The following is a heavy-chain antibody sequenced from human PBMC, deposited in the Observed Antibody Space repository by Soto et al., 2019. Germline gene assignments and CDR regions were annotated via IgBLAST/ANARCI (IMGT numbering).Heavy chain of an antibody. CDR2: IYYSGST. D-gene: IGHD6-6*01. J-gene: IGHJ3*02. Sequence: SETLSLTCTVSGGSISSSSYYWGWIRQPPGKGLEWIGSIYYSGSTYYNPSLKSRVTISVDTSKNQFSLKLSSVTAADTAVYYCARVIAARDAFDIWGQGTMVTVSS. CDR3: ARVIAARDAFDI. V-gene: IGHV4-39*07. CDR1: GGSISSSSYY.